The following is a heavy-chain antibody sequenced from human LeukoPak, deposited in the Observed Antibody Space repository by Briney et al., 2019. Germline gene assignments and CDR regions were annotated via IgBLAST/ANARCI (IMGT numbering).Heavy chain of an antibody. V-gene: IGHV4-31*03. CDR3: ARGDGYIHFDY. Sequence: PSETLSLTCTVSGGSISSGGYYWSWIRQHPGKGLEWIGYIYYSGSTHYNPSLKSRVTISVDTSKNQFSLKLSSVTAADTAVHYCARGDGYIHFDYWGQGTLVTVSS. CDR1: GGSISSGGYY. J-gene: IGHJ4*02. D-gene: IGHD5-24*01. CDR2: IYYSGST.